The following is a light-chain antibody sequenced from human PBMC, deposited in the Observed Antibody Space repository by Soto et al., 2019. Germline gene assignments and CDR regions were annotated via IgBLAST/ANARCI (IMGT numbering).Light chain of an antibody. CDR1: QSVSSY. CDR3: PQQTLLPIP. J-gene: IGKJ5*01. Sequence: TPTFSPRERATLSCQASQSVSSYLAWYQQKPGQAPRLLIYDASNRATGIPARFSGSGSGTEFTLTIYSLQSEDSAVYYCPQQTLLPIPFCQGTRLEI. CDR2: DAS. V-gene: IGKV3-11*01.